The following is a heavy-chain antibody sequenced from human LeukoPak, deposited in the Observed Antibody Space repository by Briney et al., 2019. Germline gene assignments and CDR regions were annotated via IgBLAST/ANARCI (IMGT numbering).Heavy chain of an antibody. D-gene: IGHD3-10*01. J-gene: IGHJ6*03. CDR3: ARARPPSLVRGVIITYYYYYYMDV. V-gene: IGHV4-39*07. CDR2: IYYSGST. Sequence: TSETLSLTCTVSGGSISSSSYYWGWIRQPPGKGLERIGSIYYSGSTYYNPSLKSRVTISVDTSKNQFSLKLSSVTAADTAVYYCARARPPSLVRGVIITYYYYYYMDVWGKGTTVTVSS. CDR1: GGSISSSSYY.